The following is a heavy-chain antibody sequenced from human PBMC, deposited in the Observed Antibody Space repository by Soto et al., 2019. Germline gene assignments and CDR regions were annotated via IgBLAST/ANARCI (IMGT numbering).Heavy chain of an antibody. CDR2: IYYSGST. J-gene: IGHJ4*02. CDR3: ARRAMTTIPYYFDY. D-gene: IGHD4-4*01. V-gene: IGHV4-39*01. CDR1: GGSMSSSSYY. Sequence: SETLYLTCTVSGGSMSSSSYYWGWIRQPPGKGLEWIGSIYYSGSTYYNPSLKSRVTISVDTSNNQFSLKLSSVTATDTAVYYCARRAMTTIPYYFDYWGQGTLVTVSS.